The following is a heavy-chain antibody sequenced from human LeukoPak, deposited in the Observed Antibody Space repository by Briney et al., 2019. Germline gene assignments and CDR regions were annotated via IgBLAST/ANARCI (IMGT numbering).Heavy chain of an antibody. CDR1: GFTFSSYA. CDR3: ARLGVASHIDY. J-gene: IGHJ4*02. V-gene: IGHV3-23*01. CDR2: ISASSGGT. D-gene: IGHD5-12*01. Sequence: GGSLRLSCAASGFTFSSYAMSWVRQAPGRGLEWVSSISASSGGTYYADSVKGRFTISRDNSKNTLYLQMNSLRAEDTAVYYCARLGVASHIDYWGQGTLVTVSS.